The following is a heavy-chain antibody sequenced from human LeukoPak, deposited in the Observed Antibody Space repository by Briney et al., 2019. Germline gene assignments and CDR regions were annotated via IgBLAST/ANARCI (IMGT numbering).Heavy chain of an antibody. V-gene: IGHV4-59*01. D-gene: IGHD2-15*01. Sequence: PSETLSLTCTVSGGSISSYYWSWIRQPPGKGLEWIGYIYYSGSTNYNPSLKSRVTISVDTSKNQFSLKLSSVTAADTAVYYCARSPRGYCSGGSCYFDYWGQGTPVTVSS. J-gene: IGHJ4*02. CDR2: IYYSGST. CDR3: ARSPRGYCSGGSCYFDY. CDR1: GGSISSYY.